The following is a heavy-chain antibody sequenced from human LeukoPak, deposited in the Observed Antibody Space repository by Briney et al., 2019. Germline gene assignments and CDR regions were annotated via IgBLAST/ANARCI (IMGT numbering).Heavy chain of an antibody. CDR2: ISSSGTYI. J-gene: IGHJ4*02. Sequence: GGSLRLSCAASGFTFSRFSMNWVRQAPGKGLEWVSSISSSGTYIYYADSVKGRFTISRDSAKNSLYLQMNSLRAEDTAVYYCARLTFDYDPTPVFDYWGQGTLVTVSS. CDR3: ARLTFDYDPTPVFDY. D-gene: IGHD3-22*01. V-gene: IGHV3-21*01. CDR1: GFTFSRFS.